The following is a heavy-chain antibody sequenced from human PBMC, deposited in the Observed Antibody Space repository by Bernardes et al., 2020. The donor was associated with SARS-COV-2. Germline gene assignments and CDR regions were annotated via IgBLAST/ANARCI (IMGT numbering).Heavy chain of an antibody. D-gene: IGHD3-22*01. CDR3: ARGSERIYYDSNGSQQGDFDY. CDR1: GDSISSSY. J-gene: IGHJ4*02. CDR2: IYYSGST. V-gene: IGHV4-59*01. Sequence: SETLSLTCTVSGDSISSSYWSWIRQPPGKGLEWIGYIYYSGSTNYNPSLMSRVTISIDTSKNQFSLNLSSVTAADTAVYFCARGSERIYYDSNGSQQGDFDYWGQGTLVTISS.